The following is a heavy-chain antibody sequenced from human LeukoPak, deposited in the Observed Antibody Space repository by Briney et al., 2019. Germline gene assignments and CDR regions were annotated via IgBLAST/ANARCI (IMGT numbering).Heavy chain of an antibody. V-gene: IGHV3-30*03. Sequence: PGGSMRLSCAASGFTFSSYGMHWVRQAPGKGLEWVAVISYDGSNKYYADSVKGRFTISRDNSKNTLYRQMNSLRAEDTAVYYCESSGWYEQFDYWGQGTLVTVSS. J-gene: IGHJ4*02. CDR1: GFTFSSYG. D-gene: IGHD6-19*01. CDR3: ESSGWYEQFDY. CDR2: ISYDGSNK.